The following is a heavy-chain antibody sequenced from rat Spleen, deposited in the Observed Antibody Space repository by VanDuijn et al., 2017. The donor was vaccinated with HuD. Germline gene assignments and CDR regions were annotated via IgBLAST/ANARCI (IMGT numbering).Heavy chain of an antibody. CDR1: GFTFSDYY. J-gene: IGHJ1*01. D-gene: IGHD1-9*01. CDR2: ISYEGSST. Sequence: EVQLVESGGGLVQPGRSLKLSCAASGFTFSDYYMAWVRQAPKKGLEWVASISYEGSSTYYGDSVKGRFTISRDNAKSTLYLQMNSLRSEDKATFYCSRPFGYNGYWYFDFWGPGTMVTVSS. V-gene: IGHV5-22*01. CDR3: SRPFGYNGYWYFDF.